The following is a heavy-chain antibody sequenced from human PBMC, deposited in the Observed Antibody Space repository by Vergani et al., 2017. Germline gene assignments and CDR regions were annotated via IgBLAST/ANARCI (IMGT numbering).Heavy chain of an antibody. V-gene: IGHV2-5*04. J-gene: IGHJ6*03. CDR3: VYRKTGCGTTGCFYPIYYYYYMDV. CDR2: IYWNDDQ. D-gene: IGHD1-7*01. Sequence: QITLKESGPTLVKPTQTLTLTCTFSGFSLNTRGVSVAWIRQPPGKALDWLALIYWNDDQHYSPSLNNRVTITKDTSKNQVVLTMTNMVYVDTGTYYCVYRKTGCGTTGCFYPIYYYYYMDVWGKGTTVTVSS. CDR1: GFSLNTRGVS.